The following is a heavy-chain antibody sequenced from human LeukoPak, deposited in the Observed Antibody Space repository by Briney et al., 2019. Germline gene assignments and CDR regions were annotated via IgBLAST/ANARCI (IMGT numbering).Heavy chain of an antibody. CDR3: ARDQATTYYDYVWGSYRSPDFDY. CDR2: ISSSSSYI. CDR1: GFTFSSYS. J-gene: IGHJ4*02. V-gene: IGHV3-21*01. Sequence: GGSLRLSCAASGFTFSSYSMNWVRQAPGKGLEWVSSISSSSSYIYYADSVKGRFTISRDNAKNSLYLQMNSLRAEDTAVYYCARDQATTYYDYVWGSYRSPDFDYWGQGALVTVSS. D-gene: IGHD3-16*02.